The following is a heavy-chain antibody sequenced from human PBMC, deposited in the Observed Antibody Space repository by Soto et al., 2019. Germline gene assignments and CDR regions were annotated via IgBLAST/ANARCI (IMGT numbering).Heavy chain of an antibody. CDR3: ARGAVTYYDYIWGSYRYTGSNYYFDY. Sequence: ASVKVSCTASGYTFTSYDINWVRQATGQGLEWMGWMNPNSGNTGYAQKFQGRVTMTRNTSISTAYMELSSLRSEDTAVYYCARGAVTYYDYIWGSYRYTGSNYYFDYWGQGTLVTVSS. V-gene: IGHV1-8*01. D-gene: IGHD3-16*02. J-gene: IGHJ4*02. CDR2: MNPNSGNT. CDR1: GYTFTSYD.